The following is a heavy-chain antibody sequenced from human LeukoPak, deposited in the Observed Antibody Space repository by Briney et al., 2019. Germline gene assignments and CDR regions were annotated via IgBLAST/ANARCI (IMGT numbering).Heavy chain of an antibody. CDR2: IYYSGST. CDR1: GGSISSYY. V-gene: IGHV4-59*01. Sequence: SETLSLTCTVSGGSISSYYWSWIRQPPGKGLEWIGYIYYSGSTNYNPSLKSRVTISVDTSKNQFSLKLNSMTAADTAVYYCARVGSSWRDLDSWGQGTLVTVSS. J-gene: IGHJ4*02. CDR3: ARVGSSWRDLDS. D-gene: IGHD6-13*01.